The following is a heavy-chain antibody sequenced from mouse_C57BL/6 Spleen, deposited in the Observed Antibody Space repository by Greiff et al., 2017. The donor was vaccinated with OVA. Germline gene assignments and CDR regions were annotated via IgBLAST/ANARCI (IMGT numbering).Heavy chain of an antibody. CDR2: IYPGDGDT. CDR3: ARSYYYGSSYGNFDY. J-gene: IGHJ2*01. CDR1: GYAFSSYW. D-gene: IGHD1-1*01. Sequence: VQLQQSGAELVKPGASVKISCKASGYAFSSYWMNWVKQRPGKGLVWIGQIYPGDGDTNYNGKFKGKATLTADKSSSTAYMQLSSLTSEDSAVYFCARSYYYGSSYGNFDYWGQGTTLTVSS. V-gene: IGHV1-80*01.